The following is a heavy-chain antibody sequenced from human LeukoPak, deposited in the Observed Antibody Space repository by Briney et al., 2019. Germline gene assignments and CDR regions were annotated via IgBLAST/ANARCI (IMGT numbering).Heavy chain of an antibody. D-gene: IGHD4-17*01. CDR2: INAGNGNT. Sequence: GASVKVSCKASEYAFTSYAMHWVRQAPGQRLEWMGWINAGNGNTKYSQKFQGRVTITRDTSASTAYMELSSLRSEDTAVYYCARVDGDYVTFNYWGQGTLVTVSS. J-gene: IGHJ4*02. CDR3: ARVDGDYVTFNY. V-gene: IGHV1-3*01. CDR1: EYAFTSYA.